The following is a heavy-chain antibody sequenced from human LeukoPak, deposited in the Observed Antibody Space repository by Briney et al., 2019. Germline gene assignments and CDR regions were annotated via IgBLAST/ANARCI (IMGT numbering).Heavy chain of an antibody. J-gene: IGHJ4*02. CDR3: ARGDRSAWFGELSDY. Sequence: PGGSLRLSCAASGFTFSSYEMNWVRQAPGKGLEWVSSISSSSTYIYYADSVKGRFTISRDNAKNSLYLQMNILRVEDTAVYYCARGDRSAWFGELSDYWGQGTLVTVSS. V-gene: IGHV3-21*01. CDR2: ISSSSTYI. CDR1: GFTFSSYE. D-gene: IGHD3-10*01.